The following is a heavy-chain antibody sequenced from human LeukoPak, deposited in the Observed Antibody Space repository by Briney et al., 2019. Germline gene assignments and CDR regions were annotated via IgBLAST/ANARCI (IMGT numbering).Heavy chain of an antibody. V-gene: IGHV3-21*01. Sequence: GGSLRLSCAASGFTFSSYSMNWVRQAPGKGLEWVSSISSSSSYIYYADSVKGRFTISRDNAKNSLYLQMNSLRAEDTAVYYCARGGVVVVAATSDYWGQGTLVTASS. CDR1: GFTFSSYS. D-gene: IGHD2-15*01. CDR2: ISSSSSYI. J-gene: IGHJ4*02. CDR3: ARGGVVVVAATSDY.